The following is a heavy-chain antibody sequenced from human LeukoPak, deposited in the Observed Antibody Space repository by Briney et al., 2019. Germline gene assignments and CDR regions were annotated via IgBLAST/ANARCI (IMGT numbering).Heavy chain of an antibody. V-gene: IGHV3-21*01. D-gene: IGHD3-22*01. CDR1: GFTLSSYS. CDR3: ARADYYDSSGPFDY. Sequence: PGGSLRLSCAASGFTLSSYSMGWVRQAPGKGLEWVSSISSSSAYIYYAESMKGRISISRDNTKNSLSLQMNSLRAEDTAVYFCARADYYDSSGPFDYWGPGTLVTVSS. J-gene: IGHJ4*02. CDR2: ISSSSAYI.